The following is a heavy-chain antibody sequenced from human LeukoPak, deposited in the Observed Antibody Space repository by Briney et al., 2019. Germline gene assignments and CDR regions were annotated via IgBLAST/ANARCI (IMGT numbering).Heavy chain of an antibody. CDR1: GYTFTGYS. V-gene: IGHV1-2*02. D-gene: IGHD4-11*01. Sequence: ASVKVSCKASGYTFTGYSLHWVRQAPGQGLEWMGWISPNSGDTNYAQKFQGRVAMSRDTSISTAYMELSTLRSDDTAVYYCALWRSSNSNYMRAFDSWGQGTMVTVSS. CDR3: ALWRSSNSNYMRAFDS. J-gene: IGHJ3*02. CDR2: ISPNSGDT.